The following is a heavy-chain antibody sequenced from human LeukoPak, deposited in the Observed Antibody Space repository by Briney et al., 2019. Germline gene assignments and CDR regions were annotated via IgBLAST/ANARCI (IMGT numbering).Heavy chain of an antibody. Sequence: SGGSLRLSCTVSGFTVSSNSMSWVRQAPGKGLEWGPFIYSDNTHYSDSEQGRFTISRDNSKNTMYLQMNSLRAEDTAVYYCARDMKPYYYYYYMDVWGKGTTVTISS. CDR3: ARDMKPYYYYYYMDV. D-gene: IGHD1-14*01. CDR2: IYSDNT. J-gene: IGHJ6*03. CDR1: GFTVSSNS. V-gene: IGHV3-53*01.